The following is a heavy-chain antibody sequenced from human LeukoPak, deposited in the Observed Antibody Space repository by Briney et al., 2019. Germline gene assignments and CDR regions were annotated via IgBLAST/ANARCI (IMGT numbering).Heavy chain of an antibody. CDR3: ARNQRAMVRAALDY. CDR1: GGSFSGYY. CDR2: INHSGST. Sequence: PSETLSLTCAVYGGSFSGYYWSWIRQPPGKGREWIGEINHSGSTKYNPAVKSRVTISVDTTKNQFSLKLSSVTAADTAVYYCARNQRAMVRAALDYWGQGTLVTVSS. J-gene: IGHJ4*02. D-gene: IGHD3-10*01. V-gene: IGHV4-34*01.